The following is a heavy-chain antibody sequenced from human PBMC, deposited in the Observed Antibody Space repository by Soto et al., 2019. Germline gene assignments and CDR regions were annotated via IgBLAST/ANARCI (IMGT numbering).Heavy chain of an antibody. Sequence: ASVKVSCKTSGYTFTSYAINWVRQAPGQGLEWMGWIFAYNGNTNYAQKFQGRLTMTTDTSTNTAYMELRSLRSDDTAVYYCARDQVDLDYWGQGTLVPSPQ. J-gene: IGHJ4*02. CDR3: ARDQVDLDY. CDR1: GYTFTSYA. V-gene: IGHV1-18*01. CDR2: IFAYNGNT.